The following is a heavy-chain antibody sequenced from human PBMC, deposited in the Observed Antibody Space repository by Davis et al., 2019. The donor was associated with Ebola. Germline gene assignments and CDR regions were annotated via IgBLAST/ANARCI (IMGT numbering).Heavy chain of an antibody. CDR2: ISSSSSYI. D-gene: IGHD3-22*01. CDR1: GFTFSSYS. V-gene: IGHV3-21*01. J-gene: IGHJ4*02. Sequence: GESLKISCAASGFTFSSYSMNWVRQAPGKGLEWVSSISSSSSYIYYADSVKGRFTISRDNAKNTLYLQMNSLRAEDTAVYYCAREGYYYDSSGYYKGAVDYWGQGTLVTVSS. CDR3: AREGYYYDSSGYYKGAVDY.